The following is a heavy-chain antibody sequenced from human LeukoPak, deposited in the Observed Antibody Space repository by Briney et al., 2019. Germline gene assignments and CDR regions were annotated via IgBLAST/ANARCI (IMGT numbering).Heavy chain of an antibody. CDR1: GYSFTSYW. V-gene: IGHV5-51*01. CDR2: IYPGDSDT. D-gene: IGHD5-24*01. CDR3: ARQVEMATTNNWFDP. J-gene: IGHJ5*02. Sequence: GESLKISCKGSGYSFTSYWIGWVRQMPGKGLEWMGIIYPGDSDTRYSPSFQGQVTISADKSISTAYLQWSSLKASDTAMYYCARQVEMATTNNWFDPWGQGTLVTVSS.